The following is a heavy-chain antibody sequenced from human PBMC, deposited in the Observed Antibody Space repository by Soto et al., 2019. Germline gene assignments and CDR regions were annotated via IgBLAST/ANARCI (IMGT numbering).Heavy chain of an antibody. D-gene: IGHD3-22*01. Sequence: QVQLQESGPGLVKPSQTLSLTCTVSGGSISSGGYYWSWIRQHPGKGLEWIGYIYYSGSTCYNPSLKSRVTISVDTSKNQFSLKLSSVTAADTAVYYCARDLAYDSSGYYILGYWGQGTLVTVSS. CDR2: IYYSGST. J-gene: IGHJ4*02. V-gene: IGHV4-31*03. CDR3: ARDLAYDSSGYYILGY. CDR1: GGSISSGGYY.